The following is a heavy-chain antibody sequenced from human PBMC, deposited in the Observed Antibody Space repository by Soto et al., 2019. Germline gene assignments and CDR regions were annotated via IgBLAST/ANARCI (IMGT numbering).Heavy chain of an antibody. CDR1: GFTFRSYV. Sequence: QVQLVESGGGVVQPGTSLRLSCVGSGFTFRSYVIHWVRQAPGKGLEWVALTSYDGSNNFYGDSVKGRFTISRDTSRNTVELQMASLRLEDTALYFCARWGTTGGLDVWGQGTLVSVSS. CDR3: ARWGTTGGLDV. CDR2: TSYDGSNN. J-gene: IGHJ4*02. D-gene: IGHD3-16*01. V-gene: IGHV3-33*05.